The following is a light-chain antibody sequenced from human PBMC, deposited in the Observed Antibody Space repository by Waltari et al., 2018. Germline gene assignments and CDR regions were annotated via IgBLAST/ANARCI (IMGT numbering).Light chain of an antibody. CDR3: SSYTSNSTCV. CDR2: DVS. V-gene: IGLV2-14*03. J-gene: IGLJ1*01. Sequence: YHRHPSKAHKLIVYDVSKRPSGVSNRFSGSKSGNTAALTISGLQAEDDEADYYCSSYTSNSTCVVGSGTWVTVL.